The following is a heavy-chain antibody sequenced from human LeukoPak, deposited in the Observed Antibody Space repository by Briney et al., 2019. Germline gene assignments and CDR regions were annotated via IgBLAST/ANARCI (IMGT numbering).Heavy chain of an antibody. D-gene: IGHD3-3*01. Sequence: GASVKVSCKASGYTFTSYGISWVRQAPGQGLEWMGVIKPMFGTGSIPNIATGDYAQKFQGRLSMNADESSTTAYMELSSLRSGDTAVYFRAREIFDSTSGVSQGFDYWGQGTLVTVSS. V-gene: IGHV1-69*13. CDR2: IKPMFGTG. J-gene: IGHJ4*02. CDR3: AREIFDSTSGVSQGFDY. CDR1: GYTFTSYG.